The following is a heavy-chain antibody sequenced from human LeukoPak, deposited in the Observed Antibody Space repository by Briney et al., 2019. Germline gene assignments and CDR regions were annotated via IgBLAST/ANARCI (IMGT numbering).Heavy chain of an antibody. CDR1: GYTFTNYD. CDR2: MNPNSANT. V-gene: IGHV1-8*01. J-gene: IGHJ4*02. CDR3: ARVNCSSTSCRSKFLDY. D-gene: IGHD2-2*01. Sequence: GASVKVSCKASGYTFTNYDINWVREATGQGLEWIGWMNPNSANTGYAQKSQGRVTMTRNTSISTAYMELSSLRSEDTAVYYCARVNCSSTSCRSKFLDYWGQGTLVTVSS.